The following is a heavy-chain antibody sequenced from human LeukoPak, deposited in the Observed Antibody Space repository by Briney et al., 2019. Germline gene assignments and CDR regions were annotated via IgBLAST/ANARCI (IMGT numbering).Heavy chain of an antibody. Sequence: GCSLRLSCAASGCTFSSCSMNWVRQAPGKGVDGVSYISSSSSTIYYADSVKGRFTISRDNAKNSLYLQMNSLRAEDTAVYYCARRSDSSGYYYDYWGQGTLVTVSS. CDR1: GCTFSSCS. V-gene: IGHV3-48*04. J-gene: IGHJ4*02. CDR3: ARRSDSSGYYYDY. D-gene: IGHD3-22*01. CDR2: ISSSSSTI.